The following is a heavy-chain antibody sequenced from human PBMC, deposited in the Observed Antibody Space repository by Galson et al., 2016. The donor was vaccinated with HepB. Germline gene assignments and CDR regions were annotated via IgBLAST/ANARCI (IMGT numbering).Heavy chain of an antibody. CDR1: GYTFTNYA. CDR3: AREHLSGVVPAAMSYYYYYGMDV. Sequence: SVKVSCKASGYTFTNYAIHWVRQAPRQRLEWMGWINAGNGNTKYSQKFQGRVTITRDTSASTAYMELSSLRSEDTAVYYCAREHLSGVVPAAMSYYYYYGMDVWGQGTTVTVSS. CDR2: INAGNGNT. J-gene: IGHJ6*02. D-gene: IGHD2-2*01. V-gene: IGHV1-3*01.